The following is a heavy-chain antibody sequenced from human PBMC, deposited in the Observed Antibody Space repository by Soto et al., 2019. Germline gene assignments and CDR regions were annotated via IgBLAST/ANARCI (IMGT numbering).Heavy chain of an antibody. Sequence: ASVKVSCKASGGTFSSYAISWVRQAPGQGLEWMGGIIPIFGTANYAQKFQGRVTITADKSTSTAYMELSSLRSEDTAVYYCANSGNSAYYYYGMDVSGKGTTVTVS. CDR1: GGTFSSYA. D-gene: IGHD6-19*01. CDR3: ANSGNSAYYYYGMDV. J-gene: IGHJ6*04. CDR2: IIPIFGTA. V-gene: IGHV1-69*06.